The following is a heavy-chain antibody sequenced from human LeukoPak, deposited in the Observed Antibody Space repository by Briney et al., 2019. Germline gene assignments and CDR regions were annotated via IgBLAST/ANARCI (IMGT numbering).Heavy chain of an antibody. Sequence: GGSLRLSCAASGFTFSNYWMHWVRQAPGKGLVWVSRINSDGRNATYADSVKGRFTISRDNAKNTLYVKMNSLRAEDTAVYYCARDVGGNLGDAFDIWGQGTMVTVSS. CDR1: GFTFSNYW. CDR2: INSDGRNA. V-gene: IGHV3-74*03. J-gene: IGHJ3*02. D-gene: IGHD4-23*01. CDR3: ARDVGGNLGDAFDI.